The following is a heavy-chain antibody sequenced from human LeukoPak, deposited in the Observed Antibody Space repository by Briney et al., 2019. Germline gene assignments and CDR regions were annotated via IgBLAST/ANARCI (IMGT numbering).Heavy chain of an antibody. Sequence: PGGSLRLSCAASGFTFSNYAMSWVRQAPGKGLEWVSTTSATSGSTYYADFVKGRFTISRDNSKYTLYLQMNSLRADDTAVYYCANTNDCDGDFNGDCWGQGTLVTVSS. J-gene: IGHJ4*02. V-gene: IGHV3-23*01. CDR3: ANTNDCDGDFNGDC. CDR2: TSATSGST. CDR1: GFTFSNYA. D-gene: IGHD2-21*01.